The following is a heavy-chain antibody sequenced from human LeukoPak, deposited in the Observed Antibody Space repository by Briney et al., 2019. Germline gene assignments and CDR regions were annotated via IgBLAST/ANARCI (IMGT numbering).Heavy chain of an antibody. D-gene: IGHD2-15*01. CDR3: ARDQEGRVCSGGACYLGWSFDL. CDR2: INWNGGST. J-gene: IGHJ2*01. V-gene: IGHV3-20*04. Sequence: GGSLRLSCAASGFTFDEYGMSWVPQAPGKGLKGVSGINWNGGSTNYVDSVKGRFTISRANAKNSLYLQMNSLRAEDTAVYYCARDQEGRVCSGGACYLGWSFDLWGRGTLVTVS. CDR1: GFTFDEYG.